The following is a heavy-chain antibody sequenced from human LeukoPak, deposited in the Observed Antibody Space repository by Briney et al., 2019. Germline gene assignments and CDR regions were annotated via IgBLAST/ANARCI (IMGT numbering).Heavy chain of an antibody. D-gene: IGHD2-8*01. CDR3: ARDTARMTDAFDM. CDR2: ISSSGSTM. CDR1: RFTFSSYE. J-gene: IGHJ3*02. V-gene: IGHV3-48*03. Sequence: GGSLRLSCPASRFTFSSYEMNWVRQAPGKGPEWVSYISSSGSTMYYADSVKGRFTISRDNAENSLYLQMNNLRVEDTAVYYCARDTARMTDAFDMCGQGTMVTVSS.